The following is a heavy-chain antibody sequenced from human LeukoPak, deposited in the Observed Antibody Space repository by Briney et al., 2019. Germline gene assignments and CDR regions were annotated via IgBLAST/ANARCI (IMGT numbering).Heavy chain of an antibody. J-gene: IGHJ4*02. CDR1: GFTFSSYE. Sequence: SGGSLRLSGAGSGFTFSSYERNWIRQGPGKRREWVSYIRGSGSNIVYAYSVKGRFTIARDNAKNSLDLQRHSLRAEDTAVCYCARDRPNWDVAYWGRGPLVTVSS. D-gene: IGHD7-27*01. CDR3: ARDRPNWDVAY. V-gene: IGHV3-48*03. CDR2: IRGSGSNI.